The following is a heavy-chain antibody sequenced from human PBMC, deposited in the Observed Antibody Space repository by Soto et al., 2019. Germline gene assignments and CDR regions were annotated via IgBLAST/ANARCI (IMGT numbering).Heavy chain of an antibody. V-gene: IGHV4-59*01. J-gene: IGHJ4*02. D-gene: IGHD3-16*01. CDR2: IYYSGST. CDR1: GGSISSYY. Sequence: PSETLSLTCTVSGGSISSYYWSWIRQPPGKGLEWIGYIYYSGSTNYNPSLKSRVTISVDTSKNQFSLKLSSVTAADTAVYYCARSPWDDYYFDYWGQGTLVTVSS. CDR3: ARSPWDDYYFDY.